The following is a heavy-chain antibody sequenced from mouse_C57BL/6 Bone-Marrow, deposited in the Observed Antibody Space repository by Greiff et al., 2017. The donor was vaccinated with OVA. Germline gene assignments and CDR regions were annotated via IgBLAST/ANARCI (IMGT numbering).Heavy chain of an antibody. Sequence: QVHVKQSGAELARPGASVKLSCKASGYTFTSYGISWVKQRTGQGLEWIGEIYPRSGNTYYNEKFKGKATLTADKSSSTAYMELRSLTSEDSAVYFCAREGVTGTEDYWGQGTTLTVSS. CDR2: IYPRSGNT. D-gene: IGHD4-1*01. J-gene: IGHJ2*01. CDR1: GYTFTSYG. CDR3: AREGVTGTEDY. V-gene: IGHV1-81*01.